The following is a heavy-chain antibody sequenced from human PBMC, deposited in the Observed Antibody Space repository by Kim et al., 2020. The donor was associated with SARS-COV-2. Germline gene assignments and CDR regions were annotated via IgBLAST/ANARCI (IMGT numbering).Heavy chain of an antibody. CDR1: GGSISSYY. CDR3: ARGVVDTAMVEFDP. J-gene: IGHJ5*02. D-gene: IGHD5-18*01. CDR2: IYYSGRT. Sequence: SETLSLTCTVSGGSISSYYWSWIRQPPGKGLEWIGYIYYSGRTNYNPSLKSRVTISVDTSKNQFSLKLSSVTAADTAVYYCARGVVDTAMVEFDPWGQGTLVTVSS. V-gene: IGHV4-59*13.